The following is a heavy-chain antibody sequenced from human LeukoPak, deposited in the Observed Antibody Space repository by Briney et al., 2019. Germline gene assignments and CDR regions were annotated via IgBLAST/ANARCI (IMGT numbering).Heavy chain of an antibody. CDR2: IYSGGTT. J-gene: IGHJ4*02. Sequence: PGGSLGLSCAASGFTVSNNYMSWVPQAPGKGLEWVSVIYSGGTTYYTDSVKGRFTISRDKFKNTLYLQMNSLRAEDTAVYYCARDGCSTTSCYADWGQGTLVTVSS. D-gene: IGHD2-2*01. V-gene: IGHV3-53*01. CDR1: GFTVSNNY. CDR3: ARDGCSTTSCYAD.